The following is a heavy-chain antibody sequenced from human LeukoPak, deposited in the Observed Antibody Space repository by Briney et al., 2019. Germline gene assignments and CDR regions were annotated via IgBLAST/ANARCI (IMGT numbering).Heavy chain of an antibody. V-gene: IGHV3-21*01. Sequence: PGGSLRLSCAASGFTFNSYSMNWVRQAPGKGLEWVSSISISSTYIYYADSVKGRFTISRDNAKKSLYLQMNSLRDKDTAVYYCARGAIAAAGTRGSSSTTGFDYWGQGTLVTASS. D-gene: IGHD6-13*01. J-gene: IGHJ4*02. CDR1: GFTFNSYS. CDR3: ARGAIAAAGTRGSSSTTGFDY. CDR2: ISISSTYI.